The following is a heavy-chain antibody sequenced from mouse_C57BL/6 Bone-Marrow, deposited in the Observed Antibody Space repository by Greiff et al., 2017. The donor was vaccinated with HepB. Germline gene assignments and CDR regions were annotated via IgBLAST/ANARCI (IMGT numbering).Heavy chain of an antibody. D-gene: IGHD2-5*01. CDR3: GRWSKSVFDY. CDR2: IYPGDGDT. Sequence: VKLMESGPELVKPGASVKISCKASGYAFSSSSMNWVKQRPGKGLEWIGRIYPGDGDTNYNGKFKGKATLTADKSSSTAYMQLSSLTSEDSAVYCSGRWSKSVFDYWGQGTTLTVSS. J-gene: IGHJ2*01. CDR1: GYAFSSSS. V-gene: IGHV1-82*01.